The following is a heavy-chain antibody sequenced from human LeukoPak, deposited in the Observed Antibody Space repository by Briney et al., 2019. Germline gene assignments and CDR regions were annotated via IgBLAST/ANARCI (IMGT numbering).Heavy chain of an antibody. CDR1: GGSITTYY. Sequence: SETLSLTCTVSGGSITTYYWSWIRQPPGKGLEWIGYIYYSGSTNYNPSLKSRVTISVDTSKNQFSLKLSSVAAADTAVYYCARETSQKGAHYMDVWGKGTTVTISS. D-gene: IGHD3-16*01. J-gene: IGHJ6*03. CDR3: ARETSQKGAHYMDV. CDR2: IYYSGST. V-gene: IGHV4-59*01.